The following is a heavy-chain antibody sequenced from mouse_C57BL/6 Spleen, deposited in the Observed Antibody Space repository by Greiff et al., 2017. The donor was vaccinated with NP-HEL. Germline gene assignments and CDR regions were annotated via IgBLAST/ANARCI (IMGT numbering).Heavy chain of an antibody. D-gene: IGHD1-1*01. CDR2: IDPSDSYT. Sequence: QVQLQQSGAELVMPGASVKLSCKASGYTFTSYWMHWVKQRPGQGLEWIGEIDPSDSYTNYNQKFKGKSTLTVDKSSSTAYMQLSSLTSEDSAVYYCARPVDWYFDVWGTGTTVTVSS. CDR3: ARPVDWYFDV. J-gene: IGHJ1*03. CDR1: GYTFTSYW. V-gene: IGHV1-69*01.